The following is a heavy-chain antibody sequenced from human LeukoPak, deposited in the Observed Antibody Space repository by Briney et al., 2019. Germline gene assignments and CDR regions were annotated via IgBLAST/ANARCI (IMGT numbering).Heavy chain of an antibody. J-gene: IGHJ6*03. CDR1: GFTFNSYW. V-gene: IGHV3-74*01. CDR2: INTDGSST. Sequence: GGSLRLSCTASGFTFNSYWMHWVRQDPGKGLVWVSSINTDGSSTNYADSVKGRFTISRDNAKNTLYLQMDNLRAEDTAVYYCARLNYDFWSGVWEGYYMDVWGKGTTVTVSS. CDR3: ARLNYDFWSGVWEGYYMDV. D-gene: IGHD3-3*01.